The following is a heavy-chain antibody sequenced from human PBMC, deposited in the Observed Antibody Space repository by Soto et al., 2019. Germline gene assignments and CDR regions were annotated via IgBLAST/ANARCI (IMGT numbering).Heavy chain of an antibody. CDR2: ISYDGSNK. D-gene: IGHD6-19*01. CDR3: AKERGYSGGWPYDI. V-gene: IGHV3-30*18. J-gene: IGHJ3*02. CDR1: GFTFSNYG. Sequence: QVQLVESGGGVVQPGRSLRLSCAASGFTFSNYGTHWVRHAPGKGLEWVAVISYDGSNKYYADSVKGRFTISRDNSKNTLYLQMNSLRDEDTAIYHCAKERGYSGGWPYDIWGQGTMVTVSS.